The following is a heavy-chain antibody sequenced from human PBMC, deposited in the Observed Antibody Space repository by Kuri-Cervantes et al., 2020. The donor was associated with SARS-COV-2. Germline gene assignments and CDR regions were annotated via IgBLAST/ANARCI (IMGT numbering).Heavy chain of an antibody. D-gene: IGHD2-21*01. V-gene: IGHV5-51*01. CDR2: IYPDDSDT. CDR1: GYKFTNYW. Sequence: GESLKISCKGSGYKFTNYWIGWVRQMPGKGLEWMGVIYPDDSDTRYSPSFQGQVTISADKSIRTAYLQWNSLKASDTAIYYCARHIDDCGGDCQPNDGFDIWGQGTMVTVSS. CDR3: ARHIDDCGGDCQPNDGFDI. J-gene: IGHJ3*02.